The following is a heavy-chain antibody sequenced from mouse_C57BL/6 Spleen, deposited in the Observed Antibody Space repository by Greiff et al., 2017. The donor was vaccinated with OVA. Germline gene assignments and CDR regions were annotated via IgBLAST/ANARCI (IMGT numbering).Heavy chain of an antibody. J-gene: IGHJ2*01. V-gene: IGHV1-80*01. CDR3: ARGGYYFDY. Sequence: QVQLQQSGAELVKPGASVKISCKASGYAFSSYWMNWVKQRPGKGLEWIGQIYPGDGDTNYNGKFKGKATLTVEKSSSTVYLELSRLTSDDSAVYYCARGGYYFDYWGQGTTLTVSS. CDR2: IYPGDGDT. CDR1: GYAFSSYW.